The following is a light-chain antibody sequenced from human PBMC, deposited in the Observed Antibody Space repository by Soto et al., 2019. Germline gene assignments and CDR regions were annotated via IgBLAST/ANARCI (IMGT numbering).Light chain of an antibody. CDR2: GNS. Sequence: QSVLTQPPSVSGAPGQRVTISCTGSSSNIGAGYDVHWYQQLPGTAPKLLIYGNSNRPSGVPDRFSGSKSGTSASLAITGLQAEDEADYYCQSYDSSLSGGVLGGGTKLTVL. CDR3: QSYDSSLSGGV. J-gene: IGLJ2*01. V-gene: IGLV1-40*01. CDR1: SSNIGAGYD.